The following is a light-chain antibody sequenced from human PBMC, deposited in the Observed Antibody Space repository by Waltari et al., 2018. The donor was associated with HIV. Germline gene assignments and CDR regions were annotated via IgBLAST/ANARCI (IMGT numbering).Light chain of an antibody. V-gene: IGLV2-23*02. J-gene: IGLJ2*01. CDR1: SSDVGSYNL. Sequence: QSALPQPASVSGSPGQSITLSCTGTSSDVGSYNLVSWYQQHPGKAPKLIIYEVNKRPPGITNRFSGFKSGNTASLTITGLQAEDEADYHCCSYAIGGTFVFGGGTKVTVL. CDR3: CSYAIGGTFV. CDR2: EVN.